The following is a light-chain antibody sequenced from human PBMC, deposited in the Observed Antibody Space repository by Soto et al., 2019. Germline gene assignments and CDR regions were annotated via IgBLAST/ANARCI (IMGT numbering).Light chain of an antibody. CDR1: RSDVGGYNY. CDR3: SSYTSSSTLV. Sequence: QSALTQPASVSGSPGQSITISCTGTRSDVGGYNYVSWYQQHPGKAPKLMIYEVSNRPSGVSNRFSGSKSGNTASLTISGLQAEDEAEYYCSSYTSSSTLVFGGGTQLTVL. V-gene: IGLV2-14*01. J-gene: IGLJ2*01. CDR2: EVS.